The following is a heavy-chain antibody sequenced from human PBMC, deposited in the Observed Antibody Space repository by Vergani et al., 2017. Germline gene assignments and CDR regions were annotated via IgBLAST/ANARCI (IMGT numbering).Heavy chain of an antibody. CDR2: ISGSGGST. D-gene: IGHD2-21*02. CDR3: AKGPTVTAYFDY. Sequence: EVQLLESGGGLVQPGGSLRLSCAASGFTFSSYAMSWVRQAPGKGLEWVSAISGSGGSTYYADPVKGRFTLSRDNSKNTLYLQMNSLRAEDTAVYYCAKGPTVTAYFDYWGQGTLVTVSS. J-gene: IGHJ4*02. CDR1: GFTFSSYA. V-gene: IGHV3-23*01.